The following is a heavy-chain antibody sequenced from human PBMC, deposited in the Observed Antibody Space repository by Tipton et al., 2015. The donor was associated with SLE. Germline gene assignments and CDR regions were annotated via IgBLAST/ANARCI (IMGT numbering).Heavy chain of an antibody. CDR3: ARDRRYYGSGSFDY. D-gene: IGHD3-10*01. CDR1: GGSFSGYY. J-gene: IGHJ4*02. CDR2: IYTSGST. V-gene: IGHV4-4*07. Sequence: TLSLTCAVYGGSFSGYYWSWIRQPAGKGLEWIGRIYTSGSTNYNPSLKSRVTISVDTSRNQFSLKLSSVTAADTAVYYCARDRRYYGSGSFDYWGQGTLVTVSS.